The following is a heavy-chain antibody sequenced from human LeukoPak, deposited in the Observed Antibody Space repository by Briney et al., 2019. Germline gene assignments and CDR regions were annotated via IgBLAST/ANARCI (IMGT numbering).Heavy chain of an antibody. CDR1: GKTLTDLS. J-gene: IGHJ4*02. CDR2: SDPEDGER. CDR3: VTGFTTMAVDYFDY. D-gene: IGHD5-18*01. V-gene: IGHV1-24*01. Sequence: ASVTVSCKVSGKTLTDLSIHWLRQPPGKGLEWLGGSDPEDGERIYAQMFQGRVTMTEDKSIDTAYMELSSLRSEDTAVYYCVTGFTTMAVDYFDYWGQGTLVTVSP.